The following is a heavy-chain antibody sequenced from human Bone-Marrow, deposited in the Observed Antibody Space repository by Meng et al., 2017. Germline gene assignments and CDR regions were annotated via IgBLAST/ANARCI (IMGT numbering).Heavy chain of an antibody. D-gene: IGHD3-10*01. CDR1: GFTFSSYG. CDR3: ARDPGGSESIKRGIYYDNGMDV. V-gene: IGHV3-33*01. CDR2: IWYDGSNK. J-gene: IGHJ6*02. Sequence: GESLKISCAASGFTFSSYGMHWVRQAPGKGLEWVAAIWYDGSNKYYADSVKGRFTISRDNAKNALYLQMNSLRAEDTAVYYCARDPGGSESIKRGIYYDNGMDVWGQGTTVTVSS.